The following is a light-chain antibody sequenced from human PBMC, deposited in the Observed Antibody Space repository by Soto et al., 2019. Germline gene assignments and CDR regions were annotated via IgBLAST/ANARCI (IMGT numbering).Light chain of an antibody. J-gene: IGKJ4*01. CDR2: DAS. CDR1: HNIERW. Sequence: IQMTQSPSTLSASVGDRVTITCRASHNIERWMAWYQQKPGKAPSLLIFDASTLHSGVPSRFSGSGSGTDFTLTISSLEPEDFAVYYCQQRSNWPITFGGGTKVDIK. CDR3: QQRSNWPIT. V-gene: IGKV1-5*01.